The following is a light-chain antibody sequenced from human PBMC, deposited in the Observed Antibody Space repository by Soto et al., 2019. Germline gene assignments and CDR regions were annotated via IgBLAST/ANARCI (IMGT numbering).Light chain of an antibody. CDR1: QSVRSSY. J-gene: IGKJ2*01. V-gene: IGKV3-20*01. CDR3: RQYGSSPSYT. CDR2: GAS. Sequence: EIVLTQSPGTLSLSPGERATLSCRASQSVRSSYLAWYQQKPGQAPRLLIYGASSRATGIPDRFSGSGSGTDFTLTISRLEPEDFAVFYCRQYGSSPSYTFGQGTKLEIK.